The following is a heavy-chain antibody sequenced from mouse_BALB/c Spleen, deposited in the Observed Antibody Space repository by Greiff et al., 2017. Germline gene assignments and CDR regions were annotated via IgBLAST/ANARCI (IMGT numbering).Heavy chain of an antibody. CDR1: GFTFSSFG. CDR3: ARRPYFDY. J-gene: IGHJ2*01. V-gene: IGHV5-17*02. CDR2: ISSGSSTI. Sequence: DVKLVESGGGLVQPGGSRKLSCAASGFTFSSFGMHWVRQAPEKGLEWVAYISSGSSTIYYADTVKGRFTISRDNPKNTLFLQMTSLRSEDTAMYYCARRPYFDYWGQGTTLTVSS.